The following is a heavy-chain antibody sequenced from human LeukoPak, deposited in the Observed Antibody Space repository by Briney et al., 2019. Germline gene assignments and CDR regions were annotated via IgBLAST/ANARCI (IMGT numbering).Heavy chain of an antibody. V-gene: IGHV3-23*01. Sequence: GGSLRLSCVGSGFRFSSYTMSWVRQAPEKGLEWVSGIYENGGTTHYADSVKGRFSISRDNSKNTLYLQMNSLRAEDTAVYYCAKDVGGDYYDSSGYYPYAFDIWGQGTMVTVSS. CDR3: AKDVGGDYYDSSGYYPYAFDI. J-gene: IGHJ3*02. CDR2: IYENGGTT. CDR1: GFRFSSYT. D-gene: IGHD3-22*01.